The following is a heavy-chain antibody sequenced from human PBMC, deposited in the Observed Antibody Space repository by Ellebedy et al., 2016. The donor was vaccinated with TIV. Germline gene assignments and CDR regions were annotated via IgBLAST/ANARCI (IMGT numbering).Heavy chain of an antibody. CDR3: ARHRKNDILTGYDY. CDR2: IYYSGFT. J-gene: IGHJ4*02. CDR1: GGSIRSYY. D-gene: IGHD3-9*01. Sequence: SETLSLXXTVSGGSIRSYYRSWIRQPPGKGLEWIGYIYYSGFTTYNPSLKSRVTIAVDTYRNQFSLKLRSVTAADTAVYYCARHRKNDILTGYDYWGQGLLVTVSS. V-gene: IGHV4-59*08.